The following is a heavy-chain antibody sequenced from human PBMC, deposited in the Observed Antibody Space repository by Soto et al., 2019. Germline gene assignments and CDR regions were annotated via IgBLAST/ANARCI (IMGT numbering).Heavy chain of an antibody. Sequence: QMQLVESGGGVVQPGRSLRLSCAASGFTFRSYGIHWVRQAPGKGLEWVALIWFDGSKKYYVDSVKGRFAVSRDISKNTLYLQMNSLRVEDTAVYYCARDRLVPYGYGMDVWGQGTTVTVSS. CDR1: GFTFRSYG. V-gene: IGHV3-33*01. CDR3: ARDRLVPYGYGMDV. J-gene: IGHJ6*02. D-gene: IGHD2-2*01. CDR2: IWFDGSKK.